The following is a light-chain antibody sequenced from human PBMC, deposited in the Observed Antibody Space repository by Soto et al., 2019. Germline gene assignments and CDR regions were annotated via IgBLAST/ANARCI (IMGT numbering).Light chain of an antibody. J-gene: IGKJ3*01. V-gene: IGKV3-20*01. CDR3: HHYGSSPFT. Sequence: EIVLTQSPGTLSLSPGERATLSCRASQSVSSSHLAWYRQKPGQAPRLLIYGASSMATGIPDRFSGSGSGTDFTLTISRLEPEDFAVYYCHHYGSSPFTFGPGTKVDIK. CDR2: GAS. CDR1: QSVSSSH.